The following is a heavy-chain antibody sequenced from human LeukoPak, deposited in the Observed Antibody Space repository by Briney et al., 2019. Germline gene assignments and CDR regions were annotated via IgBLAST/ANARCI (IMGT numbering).Heavy chain of an antibody. CDR2: ISGSGGST. D-gene: IGHD5-24*01. V-gene: IGHV3-23*01. J-gene: IGHJ4*02. Sequence: GRSLRLSCAASGFTFSSYAMSWVRQAPGKGLEWVSAISGSGGSTYYADSVKGRFTISRDNSKNTLYLQMNSLRAEDTAIYYCTRVGYIDEGIDYWGQGTLVTVSS. CDR1: GFTFSSYA. CDR3: TRVGYIDEGIDY.